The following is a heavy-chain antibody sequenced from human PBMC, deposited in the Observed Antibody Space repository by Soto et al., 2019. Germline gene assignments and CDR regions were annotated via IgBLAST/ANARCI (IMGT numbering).Heavy chain of an antibody. CDR2: IWYDGSNK. Sequence: QVQLVESGGGVVQPGRSLRLSCAASGFTFSSYGMHWVGQAPGKGLEWVAVIWYDGSNKYYADSVKGRFTISRDNSKNTLYLQMNSLRAEDTAVYYCAREDNRYYYYGMDVWGQGTTVTVSS. V-gene: IGHV3-33*01. CDR1: GFTFSSYG. CDR3: AREDNRYYYYGMDV. J-gene: IGHJ6*02.